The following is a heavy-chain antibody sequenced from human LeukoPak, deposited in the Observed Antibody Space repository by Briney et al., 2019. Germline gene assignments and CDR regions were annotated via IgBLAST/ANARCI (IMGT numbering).Heavy chain of an antibody. CDR2: ISSSSSTI. D-gene: IGHD3-22*01. J-gene: IGHJ3*02. Sequence: GGSLRLSCAASGFTFSSYSMNWVRQAPGKGLEWVSYISSSSSTIYYADSVKGRFTISRDNAKNSLYLQMNSLRAEDTAVYYCARGLSGYYGHDAFDIWGQGTMGTVSS. V-gene: IGHV3-48*01. CDR3: ARGLSGYYGHDAFDI. CDR1: GFTFSSYS.